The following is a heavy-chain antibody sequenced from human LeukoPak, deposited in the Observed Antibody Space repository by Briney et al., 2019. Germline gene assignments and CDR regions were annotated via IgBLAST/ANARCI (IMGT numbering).Heavy chain of an antibody. CDR3: AREGDY. CDR1: GFTFNNYA. V-gene: IGHV3-23*01. Sequence: GGSLRLSCAASGFTFNNYAMSWVRQAPGKGLEWVSAISASGGHTYYGDSVKGRFTISRDNSKNTLYLQINSLRAEDTAVYYCAREGDYWGRGTLVTVSS. J-gene: IGHJ4*02. CDR2: ISASGGHT.